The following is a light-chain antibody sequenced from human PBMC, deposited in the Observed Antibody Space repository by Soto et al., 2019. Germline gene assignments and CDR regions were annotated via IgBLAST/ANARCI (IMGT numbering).Light chain of an antibody. CDR3: QQYESLPPR. J-gene: IGKJ3*01. Sequence: DIQLTQSPSSLSASVGDRVTITCQASQGINNYLNWYQQKSGKPPKLLIYDASNLEAGVPSRFRGSGSGTDFILSISSLQPDDVATYYCQQYESLPPRFGRGTTVEIK. CDR1: QGINNY. V-gene: IGKV1-33*01. CDR2: DAS.